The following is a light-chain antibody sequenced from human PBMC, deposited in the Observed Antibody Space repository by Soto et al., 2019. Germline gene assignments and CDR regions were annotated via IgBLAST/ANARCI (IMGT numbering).Light chain of an antibody. CDR3: QQYGSTPYT. V-gene: IGKV3-20*01. CDR1: QSVYNNY. CDR2: DAS. Sequence: ELVLTQSPGTLSLSPGERATLSCRASQSVYNNYVAWYQQKPGQAPRLLIFDASSRATAIPDRFSGSGSGTDFTLTISRLEPEDFAVYYCQQYGSTPYTFGQGTKLEIK. J-gene: IGKJ2*01.